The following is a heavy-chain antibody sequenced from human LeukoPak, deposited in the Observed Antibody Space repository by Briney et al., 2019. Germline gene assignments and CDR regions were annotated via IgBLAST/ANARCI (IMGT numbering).Heavy chain of an antibody. V-gene: IGHV4-30-4*01. Sequence: PSETLSLTCTVSGGSISSGDYYWSWIRQPPGKGLGWIGYIYYSGSTYYNPSLKSRVTISVDTSKNQFSLKLSSVTAADTAVYYCARGFDIVVVPAAQNWFDPWGQGTLVTVSS. CDR3: ARGFDIVVVPAAQNWFDP. D-gene: IGHD2-2*01. CDR2: IYYSGST. CDR1: GGSISSGDYY. J-gene: IGHJ5*02.